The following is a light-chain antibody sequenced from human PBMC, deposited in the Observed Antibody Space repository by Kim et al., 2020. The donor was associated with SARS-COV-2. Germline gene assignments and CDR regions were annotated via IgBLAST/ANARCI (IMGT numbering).Light chain of an antibody. V-gene: IGKV1-17*01. CDR2: GAS. CDR3: LQHSTYPIT. J-gene: IGKJ5*01. Sequence: AAVGDRVTITCRARQDIRNDLGWYQQNPGRAPKRLIYGASSLQSGVPSRFSGSGSGTEFTLTISSVQPEDFATYFCLQHSTYPITFGQGTRLEI. CDR1: QDIRND.